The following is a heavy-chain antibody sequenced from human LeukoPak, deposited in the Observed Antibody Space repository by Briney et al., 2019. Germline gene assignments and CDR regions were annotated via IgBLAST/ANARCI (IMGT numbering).Heavy chain of an antibody. CDR2: INHSGST. CDR1: GGSFSGYY. V-gene: IGHV4-34*01. Sequence: SETLSLTCAVYGGSFSGYYWSWIRQPPGKGLEWIGEINHSGSTNYNPSLKSRVTISVDTSKNQFSLKLSSVTAADTAVYYCARGAVYYGSGSYYPAGGLIDYWGQGTLVTVSS. CDR3: ARGAVYYGSGSYYPAGGLIDY. D-gene: IGHD3-10*01. J-gene: IGHJ4*02.